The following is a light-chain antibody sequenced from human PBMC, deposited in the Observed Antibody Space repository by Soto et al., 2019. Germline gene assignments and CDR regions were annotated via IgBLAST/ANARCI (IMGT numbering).Light chain of an antibody. CDR1: QSLPWY. CDR3: QQYGSSPT. CDR2: GAS. V-gene: IGKV3-20*01. J-gene: IGKJ1*01. Sequence: DIVLTQSPATLSLSPGERATLSCRASQSLPWYIAWYQQKPGQAPRLLIYGASSRATGIPDRFSGSGSGTDFTLTISRLEPEDFAVYYCQQYGSSPTFGQGTKVEIK.